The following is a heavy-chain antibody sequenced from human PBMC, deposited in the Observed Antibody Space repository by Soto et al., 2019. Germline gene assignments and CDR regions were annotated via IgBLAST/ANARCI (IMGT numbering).Heavy chain of an antibody. V-gene: IGHV1-46*01. J-gene: IGHJ4*02. CDR2: ISPSGDAT. CDR1: GVSITGHF. CDR3: ARDWRYSSGLDY. Sequence: QVQLVQSGAEAKKPGASGKVSGKALGVSITGHFRNWLRQAPGQGLEWMGVISPSGDATSYAKNLRDRVTMTRDTSTNTLYLEMTSLRFEDTAVYYCARDWRYSSGLDYWGQGTLVTVSP. D-gene: IGHD6-19*01.